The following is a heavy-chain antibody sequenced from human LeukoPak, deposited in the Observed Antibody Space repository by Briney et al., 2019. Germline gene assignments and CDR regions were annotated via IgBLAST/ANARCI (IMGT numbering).Heavy chain of an antibody. D-gene: IGHD2-2*01. V-gene: IGHV3-20*04. Sequence: GGSLRLSCAASGFTFDDYGMSWVRQAPGKGLKWVSGINWNGGSTGYADSVKGRFTISRDNAKNSLYLQMNSLRAEDTALYYCAREYCSSTSCYNWFDPWGQGTLVTVSS. CDR3: AREYCSSTSCYNWFDP. J-gene: IGHJ5*02. CDR2: INWNGGST. CDR1: GFTFDDYG.